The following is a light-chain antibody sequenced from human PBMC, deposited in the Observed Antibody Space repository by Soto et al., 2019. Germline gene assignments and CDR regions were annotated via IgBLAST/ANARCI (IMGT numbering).Light chain of an antibody. CDR1: QSIRSN. J-gene: IGKJ2*01. CDR2: GAS. Sequence: EIVMTQSPATLSVSPGERAALSCRASQSIRSNLAWYPQKPGQAPRLLIYGASTRATGIPARVSGSGSGTEFTLTITSLQSEDFAVYYCQQYNNWPRTFGQGTKLES. CDR3: QQYNNWPRT. V-gene: IGKV3-15*01.